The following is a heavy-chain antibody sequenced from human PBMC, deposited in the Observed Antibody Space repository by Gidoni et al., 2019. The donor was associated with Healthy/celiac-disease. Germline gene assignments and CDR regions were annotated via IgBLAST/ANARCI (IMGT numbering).Heavy chain of an antibody. J-gene: IGHJ5*02. D-gene: IGHD6-13*01. V-gene: IGHV3-11*01. Sequence: QVQLVESGGGLVKPGGSLRLSCAASGFPFSDYYMSWIRQAPGKGLEWVSYMSSSGSTIYYADSVKGRVTISRDNAKNSLYLQMNSLRAEDTAVYYCARGAIAAAWENWFDPWGQGTLVTVSS. CDR3: ARGAIAAAWENWFDP. CDR2: MSSSGSTI. CDR1: GFPFSDYY.